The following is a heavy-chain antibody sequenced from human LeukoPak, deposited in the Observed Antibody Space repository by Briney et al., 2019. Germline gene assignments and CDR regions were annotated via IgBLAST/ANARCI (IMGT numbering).Heavy chain of an antibody. D-gene: IGHD6-13*01. CDR3: ARLRGSSWPPGWFDP. CDR1: GRSFTNYW. CDR2: IYPGDSDT. V-gene: IGHV5-51*01. J-gene: IGHJ5*02. Sequence: GESLKISCKGSGRSFTNYWIGWVRQMPGKGLEWMGIIYPGDSDTRYSPSFQGQVTISADKSINTAYLQWSSLKASDTAMYCCARLRGSSWPPGWFDPWGQGTLVTVSS.